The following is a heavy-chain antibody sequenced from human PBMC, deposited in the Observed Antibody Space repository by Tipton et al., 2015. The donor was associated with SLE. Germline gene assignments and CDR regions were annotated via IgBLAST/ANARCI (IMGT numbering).Heavy chain of an antibody. CDR2: ISYDGSNK. D-gene: IGHD3-3*01. V-gene: IGHV3-30*04. CDR1: GFTFSSYA. J-gene: IGHJ4*02. CDR3: AKDPTIFGLYYFDY. Sequence: SLRLSCAASGFTFSSYAMHWVRQAPGKGLEWVAVISYDGSNKYYADSVKGRFTISRDNSKNTLYLQMNSLRAEDTAVYYCAKDPTIFGLYYFDYWGQGTLVTVSS.